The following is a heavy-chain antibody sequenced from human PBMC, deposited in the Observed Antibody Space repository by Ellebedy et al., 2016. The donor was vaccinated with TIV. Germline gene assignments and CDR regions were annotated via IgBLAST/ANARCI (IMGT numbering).Heavy chain of an antibody. V-gene: IGHV1-8*01. CDR2: MNPNSGNT. Sequence: ASVKVSXXASGYTFTSYDINWVRQATGQGLEWMGWMNPNSGNTGYAQKFQGRVTMTRNTSISTAYMELSSLRSEDTAVYYCEREGTPKLYYYGMDVWGQGTTVTVSS. CDR1: GYTFTSYD. D-gene: IGHD1-1*01. J-gene: IGHJ6*02. CDR3: EREGTPKLYYYGMDV.